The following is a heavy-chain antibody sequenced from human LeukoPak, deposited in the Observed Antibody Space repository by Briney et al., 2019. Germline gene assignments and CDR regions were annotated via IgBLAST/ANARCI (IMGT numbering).Heavy chain of an antibody. Sequence: SETLSLTCAVYGESFSDDYWTWIRQPPGKGLEWIGKINHSGSTNYNPSLKSRVSMSFDTSKNHFSLNLTSVTAADTAVYFCARETPKNIPVTRSGRVYYFDFWGPGTLVTVSS. CDR3: ARETPKNIPVTRSGRVYYFDF. CDR1: GESFSDDY. D-gene: IGHD4-17*01. J-gene: IGHJ4*02. V-gene: IGHV4-34*01. CDR2: INHSGST.